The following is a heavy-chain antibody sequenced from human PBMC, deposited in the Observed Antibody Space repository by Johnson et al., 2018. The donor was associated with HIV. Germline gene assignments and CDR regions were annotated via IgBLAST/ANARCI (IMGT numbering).Heavy chain of an antibody. CDR2: IYSGGST. CDR1: GFTVSSNY. D-gene: IGHD1-1*01. J-gene: IGHJ3*02. V-gene: IGHV3-66*01. CDR3: ARKKATVFSTTSTNYAFDI. Sequence: VQLVESGGGLVQPGGSLRLSCAASGFTVSSNYMSWVRQAPGKGLEWVSVIYSGGSTYYADSVKGRFTISRDNSKNTLSLQMNSLRAEDTAVYYCARKKATVFSTTSTNYAFDIWGQGTMVTVSS.